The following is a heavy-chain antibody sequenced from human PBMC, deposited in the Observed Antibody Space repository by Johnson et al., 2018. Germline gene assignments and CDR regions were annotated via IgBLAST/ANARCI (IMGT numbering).Heavy chain of an antibody. J-gene: IGHJ4*02. CDR2: ISGSGRTI. CDR3: ARAGGDSSSSQDFDY. V-gene: IGHV3-11*04. CDR1: GITFSDYY. Sequence: QVQLVESGGGLVKPGGSLRLSCAASGITFSDYYMSWIRQTPGKGLEWVSSISGSGRTIYYADSVKGRFTISRDNAKKSLYLQMNSLRAEDTAVYYCARAGGDSSSSQDFDYWGQGTLVTVSS. D-gene: IGHD6-6*01.